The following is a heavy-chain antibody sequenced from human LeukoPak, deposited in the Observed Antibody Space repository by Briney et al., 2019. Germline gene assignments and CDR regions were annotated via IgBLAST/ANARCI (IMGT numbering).Heavy chain of an antibody. Sequence: SETLSLTCTVSGGSISSNFWSWIRQPPGKGLEYIGHIYNSGTTNYNPSLKSRVTISVDTSKNQFSLKLSSVTAADTAIYYCAKSFSETERATITAYWGQGTVVTVSS. V-gene: IGHV4-59*01. CDR2: IYNSGTT. CDR1: GGSISSNF. CDR3: AKSFSETERATITAY. D-gene: IGHD5-24*01. J-gene: IGHJ4*02.